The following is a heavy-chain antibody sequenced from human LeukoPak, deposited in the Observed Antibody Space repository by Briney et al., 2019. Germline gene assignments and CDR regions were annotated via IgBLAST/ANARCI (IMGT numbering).Heavy chain of an antibody. CDR3: ARGTYCSSTSCSFDY. CDR2: ISYSEST. Sequence: PSETLSLACSVSGASIDSRGYYWSWVRQRPGTGLEFIGYISYSESTYYKPSLRGRLTISFDTSENQFSLRLTSVTAADTAVYYCARGTYCSSTSCSFDYWGQGTLVTVSS. D-gene: IGHD2-2*01. CDR1: GASIDSRGYY. V-gene: IGHV4-31*03. J-gene: IGHJ4*02.